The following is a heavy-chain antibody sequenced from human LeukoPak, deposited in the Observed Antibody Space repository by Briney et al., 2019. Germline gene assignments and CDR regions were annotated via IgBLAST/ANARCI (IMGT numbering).Heavy chain of an antibody. J-gene: IGHJ3*02. D-gene: IGHD6-6*01. V-gene: IGHV4-4*09. CDR3: ARHPIEFGGSSGAFDI. Sequence: PSETLSLTCNVSGASISNSYWSWIRQSPGKGLEWIGYIYTGGGTNYNPSFMSRFTFSADTSRNQFSLNLYSVTAADTAVYYCARHPIEFGGSSGAFDIWAPGAMVIVSS. CDR1: GASISNSY. CDR2: IYTGGGT.